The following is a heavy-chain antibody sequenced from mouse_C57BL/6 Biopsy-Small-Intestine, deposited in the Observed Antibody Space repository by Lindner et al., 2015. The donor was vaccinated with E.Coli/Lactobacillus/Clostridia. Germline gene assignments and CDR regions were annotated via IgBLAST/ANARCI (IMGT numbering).Heavy chain of an antibody. D-gene: IGHD1-1*01. CDR1: GFAFTTYL. CDR3: ARNYDSSWRVDY. Sequence: VQLQESGAELVRPGTSVKVSCRASGFAFTTYLIEWVKQRPGQGLEWIGVINPGSGSTNYNEKFKGKATLTADKSSSTAYMQLSSLTSEDSAVYFCARNYDSSWRVDYWGQGTTLTVSS. CDR2: INPGSGST. V-gene: IGHV1-54*01. J-gene: IGHJ2*01.